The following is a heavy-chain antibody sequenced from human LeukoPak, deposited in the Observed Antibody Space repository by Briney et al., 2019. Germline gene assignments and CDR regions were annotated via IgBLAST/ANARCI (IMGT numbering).Heavy chain of an antibody. D-gene: IGHD2-2*01. V-gene: IGHV3-30-3*01. CDR3: ARDEGYCSRTSGYGASKGMDV. Sequence: PGGPLRPSCAAPGFTFRGYPIDWVRQAPGKGLGWVASISFDASNEYYADAVKGRFTISRDNSKTSLYVQMNSLRAEDTAVYYCARDEGYCSRTSGYGASKGMDVGGQGTAVIVSS. CDR1: GFTFRGYP. CDR2: ISFDASNE. J-gene: IGHJ6*02.